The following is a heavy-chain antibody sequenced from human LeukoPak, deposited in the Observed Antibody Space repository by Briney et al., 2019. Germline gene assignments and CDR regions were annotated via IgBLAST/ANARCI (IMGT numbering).Heavy chain of an antibody. CDR1: GFTFSSYE. V-gene: IGHV3-48*03. D-gene: IGHD3-9*01. J-gene: IGHJ5*02. Sequence: GGSLRLPCAASGFTFSSYEMNWVRQAPGKGLEWVSYITSGGSAMYYAESVKGRFTISRDNAKNSLYLQMNSLRAEDTAVYYCARAGEYYDILSGSQRGFDPWGQGTLVTVSS. CDR2: ITSGGSAM. CDR3: ARAGEYYDILSGSQRGFDP.